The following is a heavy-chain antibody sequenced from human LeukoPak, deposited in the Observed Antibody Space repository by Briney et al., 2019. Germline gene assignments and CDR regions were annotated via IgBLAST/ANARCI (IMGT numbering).Heavy chain of an antibody. CDR1: GGSFSGYY. J-gene: IGHJ4*02. Sequence: PSETLSLTCAVYGGSFSGYYWSWIRQPPGKGLEWIGEINRSGSTNYNPSLKSRVTISVDTSKNQFSLKLSSVTAADTAVYYCASSVGYSYEYYFDYWGQGTLVTVSS. CDR2: INRSGST. CDR3: ASSVGYSYEYYFDY. V-gene: IGHV4-34*01. D-gene: IGHD5-18*01.